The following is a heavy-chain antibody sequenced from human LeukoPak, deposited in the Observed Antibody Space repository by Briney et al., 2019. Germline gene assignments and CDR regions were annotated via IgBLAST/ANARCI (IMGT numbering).Heavy chain of an antibody. CDR3: ARVEGGYGSGRRENYYYYYMDV. Sequence: SETLSLTCTVSGGSISGYYWSWIRQPPGKGLEWIGYIYYSGSTNYNPSLKSRVTISVDTSKNQFSLKLSSVTAADTAVYYCARVEGGYGSGRRENYYYYYMDVWGKGTTVTISS. CDR1: GGSISGYY. V-gene: IGHV4-59*01. J-gene: IGHJ6*03. CDR2: IYYSGST. D-gene: IGHD3-10*01.